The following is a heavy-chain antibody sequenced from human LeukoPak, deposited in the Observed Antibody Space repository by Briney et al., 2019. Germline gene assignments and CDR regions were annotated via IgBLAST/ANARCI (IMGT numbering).Heavy chain of an antibody. CDR2: IRGSGENT. CDR1: GFTFTSCT. D-gene: IGHD1-1*01. J-gene: IGHJ4*02. CDR3: AKGGSYRVQPYFDY. V-gene: IGHV3-23*01. Sequence: GGSLRLSCAASGFTFTSCTMSWVRQAPGKGLEWVSDIRGSGENTYYADSVKGRFTISRDNSKNTLYLQMSGLRAEDTAVYYCAKGGSYRVQPYFDYWGQGALVTVSS.